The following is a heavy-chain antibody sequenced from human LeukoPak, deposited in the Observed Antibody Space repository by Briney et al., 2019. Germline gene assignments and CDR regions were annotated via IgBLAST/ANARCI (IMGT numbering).Heavy chain of an antibody. Sequence: QLGGSLRLSCAASGFTFSSYVMHWVRQTPGKGLEWVSSISGSGDSTFYADSVKGRFSISRDNSKNTLYLQVNGLRTEDTAVYYCAKDRLLNCRGDCYIFDYWGQGTVVTVSS. CDR1: GFTFSSYV. D-gene: IGHD2-21*02. CDR2: ISGSGDST. V-gene: IGHV3-23*01. J-gene: IGHJ4*02. CDR3: AKDRLLNCRGDCYIFDY.